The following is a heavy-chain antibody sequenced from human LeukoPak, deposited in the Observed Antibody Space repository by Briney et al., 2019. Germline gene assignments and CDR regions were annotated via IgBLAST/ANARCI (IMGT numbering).Heavy chain of an antibody. CDR2: MNPNSGNT. CDR3: ARESGYCSSTSCWIDY. Sequence: ASVKVSCKASGYTFTSYDINWVRQATGQGLEWMGWMNPNSGNTGYAQKFQGRVTITRNTSISTAYMELSSLRSEDTAVYYCARESGYCSSTSCWIDYWGQGTLVTVSS. CDR1: GYTFTSYD. J-gene: IGHJ4*02. V-gene: IGHV1-8*03. D-gene: IGHD2-2*03.